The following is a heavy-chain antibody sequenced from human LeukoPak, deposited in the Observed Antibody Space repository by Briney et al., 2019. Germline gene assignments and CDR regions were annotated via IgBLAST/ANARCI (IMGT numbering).Heavy chain of an antibody. CDR1: GYTFTGYY. J-gene: IGHJ4*02. CDR2: INPNSGGT. D-gene: IGHD5-24*01. V-gene: IGHV1-2*06. Sequence: ASVKVSSKASGYTFTGYYMHWVRQAPGQGLEWMGRINPNSGGTNYAQKFQGRVTMTRDTSISTAYMELSRLRSDDTAVYYCAREETATTLDYWGQGTLVTVSS. CDR3: AREETATTLDY.